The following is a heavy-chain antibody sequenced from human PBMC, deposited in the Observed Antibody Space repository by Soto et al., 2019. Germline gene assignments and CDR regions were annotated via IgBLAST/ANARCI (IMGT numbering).Heavy chain of an antibody. CDR3: AKDHAREQFVRGENWFDS. Sequence: GGSLRLSCTASGFTFTNYAMSWARQSPGKGLEWVSTISGSGVRTYYADSVKGRFTISRDNSKNTLDLQMNSLRAEDTAIYYCAKDHAREQFVRGENWFDSWGQGTLVTVSS. J-gene: IGHJ5*01. CDR2: ISGSGVRT. CDR1: GFTFTNYA. D-gene: IGHD6-6*01. V-gene: IGHV3-23*01.